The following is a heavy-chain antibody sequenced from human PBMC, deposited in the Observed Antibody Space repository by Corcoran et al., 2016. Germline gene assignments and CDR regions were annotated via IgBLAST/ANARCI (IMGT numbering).Heavy chain of an antibody. V-gene: IGHV4-61*01. Sequence: QVQLQESGPGLVKPSETLSLTCTVSGGSVSSGSYYWSWIRQPPGKGLEWIGYIYYSGSTNYNPSLKSRVTISVDTSKNQFSLKLSSVTAADTAVYYCARDGFISGSYCGGGVAFDIWGQGTMVTVSS. CDR2: IYYSGST. J-gene: IGHJ3*02. CDR1: GGSVSSGSYY. D-gene: IGHD1-26*01. CDR3: ARDGFISGSYCGGGVAFDI.